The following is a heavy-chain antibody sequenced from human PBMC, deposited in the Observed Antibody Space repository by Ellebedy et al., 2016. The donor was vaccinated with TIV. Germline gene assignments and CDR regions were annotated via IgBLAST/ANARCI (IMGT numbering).Heavy chain of an antibody. CDR2: INPNSGGT. CDR3: AADSNPYYDFWSGYYMDRGWFDP. CDR1: GYTFIAYY. D-gene: IGHD3-3*01. Sequence: ASVKVSCKASGYTFIAYYMHWVRQAPGQGLEWMGWINPNSGGTNYAQKFQGRVTMTRETSISTAYMELSSLRSEDTAVYYCAADSNPYYDFWSGYYMDRGWFDPWGQGTLVTVSS. V-gene: IGHV1-2*02. J-gene: IGHJ5*02.